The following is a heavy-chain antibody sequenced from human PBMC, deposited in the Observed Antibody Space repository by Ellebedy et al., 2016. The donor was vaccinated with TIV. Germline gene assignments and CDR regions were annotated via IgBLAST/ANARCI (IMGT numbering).Heavy chain of an antibody. CDR1: GGSISNNNFH. CDR3: AAYYGGRFDY. Sequence: MPSETLSLTCTVSGGSISNNNFHRGWIRQSPGKGLEWIGIIHYDGTTHYNPSLESRVAISIDTSENQFSLRLSSVTAADTAVYYCAAYYGGRFDYWGQGTLVTVSS. J-gene: IGHJ4*02. CDR2: IHYDGTT. D-gene: IGHD4-23*01. V-gene: IGHV4-39*07.